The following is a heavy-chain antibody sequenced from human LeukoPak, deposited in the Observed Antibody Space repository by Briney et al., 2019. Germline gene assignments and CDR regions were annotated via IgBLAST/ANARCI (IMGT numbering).Heavy chain of an antibody. D-gene: IGHD2-2*01. Sequence: SETLSLTCAVSGYSISSGYYWGWIQQPPGKGLEWIGSIYHSGSTYYNPSLKSRVTISVDTSKNQFSLKLSSVTAADTAVYYCATPDPYCSSTSCSFDYWGQGTLVTVSS. CDR3: ATPDPYCSSTSCSFDY. CDR2: IYHSGST. J-gene: IGHJ4*02. V-gene: IGHV4-38-2*01. CDR1: GYSISSGYY.